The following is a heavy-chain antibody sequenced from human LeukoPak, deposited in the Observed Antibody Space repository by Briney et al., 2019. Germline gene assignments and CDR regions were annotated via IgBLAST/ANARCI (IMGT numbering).Heavy chain of an antibody. V-gene: IGHV4-61*02. Sequence: SETLSLTCTVSGGSISSGSYYWSWIRQPAGKGLEWIGRIYTSGSTNYNPSLKSRVTISVDTSKNQFSLKLSSVTAADTAVYYCARVYGDYYIEDYWGQGTLVTVSS. J-gene: IGHJ4*02. CDR1: GGSISSGSYY. CDR3: ARVYGDYYIEDY. D-gene: IGHD4-17*01. CDR2: IYTSGST.